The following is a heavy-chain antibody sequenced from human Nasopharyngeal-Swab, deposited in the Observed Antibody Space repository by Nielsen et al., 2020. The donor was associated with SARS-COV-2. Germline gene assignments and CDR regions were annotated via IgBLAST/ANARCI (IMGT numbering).Heavy chain of an antibody. J-gene: IGHJ6*03. CDR2: MNPNSGIT. V-gene: IGHV1-8*01. Sequence: WVRQAPGQGLEWMGWMNPNSGITGYAQKFQGRVTMTRNTSISTAYMELSSLRSEDTAVYYCARGKSWATRGLYYYYYMDVWGKGTTVTVSS. CDR3: ARGKSWATRGLYYYYYMDV. D-gene: IGHD5-12*01.